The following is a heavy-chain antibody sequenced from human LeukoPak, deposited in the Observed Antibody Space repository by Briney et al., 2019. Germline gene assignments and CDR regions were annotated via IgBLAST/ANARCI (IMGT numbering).Heavy chain of an antibody. CDR1: GGTFSSYA. CDR2: IIPIFGTA. CDR3: AREGPNWGYAFDI. Sequence: SVKVSCKASGGTFSSYAISWVRQAPGQGLEWMGGIIPIFGTANYAQKFQGRVTITTDTSASTAYMELSSLRSEDTAVYYCAREGPNWGYAFDIWGQGTMVTVSS. D-gene: IGHD7-27*01. V-gene: IGHV1-69*05. J-gene: IGHJ3*02.